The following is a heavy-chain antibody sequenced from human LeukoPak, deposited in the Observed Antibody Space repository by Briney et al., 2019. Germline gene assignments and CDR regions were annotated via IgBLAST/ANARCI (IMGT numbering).Heavy chain of an antibody. J-gene: IGHJ4*02. D-gene: IGHD3-10*01. CDR2: IRSKAYGGTT. CDR3: TRAAYGSGSFSDY. V-gene: IGHV3-49*04. Sequence: PGGSLRLSCAASGFTFSSYEMSWVRQAPGKGLEWVGFIRSKAYGGTTEYAASVKGRFTISRDDSKSIAYLQMNSLKTEDTAVYYCTRAAYGSGSFSDYWGQGTLVTVSS. CDR1: GFTFSSYE.